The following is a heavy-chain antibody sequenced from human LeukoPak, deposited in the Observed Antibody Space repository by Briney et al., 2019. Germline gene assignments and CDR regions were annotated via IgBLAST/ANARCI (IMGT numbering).Heavy chain of an antibody. CDR1: GYTFSSYA. V-gene: IGHV1-3*01. J-gene: IGHJ4*02. CDR2: INAGVGNT. CDR3: ARAGRPMIGGVTPLEHFDS. Sequence: ASVKVSCKASGYTFSSYAIHWVRQAHGQGLEWMGWINAGVGNTKYSEKFQDRVTVTRDTPATTAYMELSSLRAEDTAVYYCARAGRPMIGGVTPLEHFDSWGQGTLVTVSS. D-gene: IGHD3-10*01.